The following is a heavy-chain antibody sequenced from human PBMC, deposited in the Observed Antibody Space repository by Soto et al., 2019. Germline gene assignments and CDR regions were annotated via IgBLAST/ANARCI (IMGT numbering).Heavy chain of an antibody. D-gene: IGHD3-3*01. Sequence: QVQLVQSGAEVKKPGSSVKVSCKASGGTFSSYTISWVRQAPGQGLEWMGRIIPILGIANYAQKFQGRVTITADKSTSTAYMELSSLRSEDTAVYYCARTPNSITIFGFHQGGDYYYVDVWGKGTTVTVSS. V-gene: IGHV1-69*02. CDR3: ARTPNSITIFGFHQGGDYYYVDV. J-gene: IGHJ6*03. CDR2: IIPILGIA. CDR1: GGTFSSYT.